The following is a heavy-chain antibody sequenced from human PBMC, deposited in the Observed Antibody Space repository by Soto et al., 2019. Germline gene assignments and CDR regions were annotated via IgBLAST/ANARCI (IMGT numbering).Heavy chain of an antibody. CDR3: AAATTCNFHFPY. CDR2: IWYDGSNK. J-gene: IGHJ4*02. CDR1: GFTISTHG. D-gene: IGHD1-1*01. Sequence: GGSLRLSCAASGFTISTHGMHWVRQAPGKGLEWLANIWYDGSNKFYAESVKGRFSTSKDNSKNALYLQMSSLRAEDTAVNYCAAATTCNFHFPYWGQGTQVTVSS. V-gene: IGHV3-33*03.